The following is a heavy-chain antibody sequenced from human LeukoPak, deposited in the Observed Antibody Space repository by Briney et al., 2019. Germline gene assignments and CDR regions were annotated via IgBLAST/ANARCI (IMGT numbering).Heavy chain of an antibody. Sequence: GGSLRLSCVASGFIFTNYALSWVRQAPGKGLESVSVISGSGDTTYYADSVKGRFTISRDNSKSTLYLQMNSLRVEDTAVYYCAKHLWRDLLWFGEGYYSGYWGQGTLVTVSS. J-gene: IGHJ4*02. V-gene: IGHV3-23*01. D-gene: IGHD3-10*01. CDR1: GFIFTNYA. CDR2: ISGSGDTT. CDR3: AKHLWRDLLWFGEGYYSGY.